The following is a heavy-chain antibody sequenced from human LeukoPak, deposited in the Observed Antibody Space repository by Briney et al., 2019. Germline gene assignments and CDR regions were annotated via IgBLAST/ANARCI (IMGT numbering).Heavy chain of an antibody. CDR3: ARGTRITIFGVVQYYFDY. CDR1: GYTFTSYY. Sequence: GASVKVSCKASGYTFTSYYMHWVRQAPGQGLEWMGIINPSGGSTSYAQKFQGRVTMTRDTSTSTVYMELSSLRSEDTAVYYCARGTRITIFGVVQYYFDYWGQGTLVTVS. CDR2: INPSGGST. J-gene: IGHJ4*02. V-gene: IGHV1-46*01. D-gene: IGHD3-3*01.